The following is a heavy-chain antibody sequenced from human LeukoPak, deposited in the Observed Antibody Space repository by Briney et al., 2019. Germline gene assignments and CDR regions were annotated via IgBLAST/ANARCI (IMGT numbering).Heavy chain of an antibody. Sequence: SETLSLTCTASGGSIINNHYYWDWIRQPPGKGLEWIGTVFHGGSTYYNPSLESRVAISVDTANNQFSLNLRSVTAADTALYYCARHVPSALRVVVVTSDWYFDLWGRGTLVTVSS. D-gene: IGHD2-21*02. V-gene: IGHV4-39*01. CDR3: ARHVPSALRVVVVTSDWYFDL. J-gene: IGHJ2*01. CDR2: VFHGGST. CDR1: GGSIINNHYY.